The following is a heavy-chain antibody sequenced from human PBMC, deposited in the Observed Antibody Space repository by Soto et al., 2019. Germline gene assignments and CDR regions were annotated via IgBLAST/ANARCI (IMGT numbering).Heavy chain of an antibody. D-gene: IGHD6-19*01. V-gene: IGHV2-5*01. CDR3: AHLPTRGGVAVAGTALYYFDY. CDR1: GFSLSTSGAG. CDR2: IYWNDDK. Sequence: SGPTLVNPTQTITLTWTFSGFSLSTSGAGVGWMRQPPGKALEWLALIYWNDDKRYSPSLKSRLTTTKDTSKNQVVLTMTNMDTVDTATYYCAHLPTRGGVAVAGTALYYFDYCGQGTLVTVSS. J-gene: IGHJ4*02.